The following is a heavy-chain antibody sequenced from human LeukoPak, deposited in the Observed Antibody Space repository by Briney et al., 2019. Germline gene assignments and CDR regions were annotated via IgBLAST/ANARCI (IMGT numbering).Heavy chain of an antibody. CDR1: GFTFDDYA. J-gene: IGHJ4*02. CDR3: ARDRSTDFWSGYYTNYFDY. D-gene: IGHD3-3*01. CDR2: ISWNSGSI. V-gene: IGHV3-9*01. Sequence: GGSLRLSCAASGFTFDDYAMHWVRQAPGKGLEWVSGISWNSGSIGYADSVKGRFTISRDNAKNSLYLQMNSLRAEDTAVYCCARDRSTDFWSGYYTNYFDYWGQGTLVTVSS.